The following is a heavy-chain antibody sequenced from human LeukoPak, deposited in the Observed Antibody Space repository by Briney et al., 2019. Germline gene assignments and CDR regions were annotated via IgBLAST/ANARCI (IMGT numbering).Heavy chain of an antibody. CDR2: IYTSGST. Sequence: SETLSLTCTVSGGSISSYYGSWMRQPAGKGREWIGRIYTSGSTNYNPSLKSRVTMSVDTSKNQFSLKLSSVTAADTAVYYCARGPVVGAFDIWGQGTMVTVSS. J-gene: IGHJ3*02. D-gene: IGHD2-15*01. V-gene: IGHV4-4*07. CDR3: ARGPVVGAFDI. CDR1: GGSISSYY.